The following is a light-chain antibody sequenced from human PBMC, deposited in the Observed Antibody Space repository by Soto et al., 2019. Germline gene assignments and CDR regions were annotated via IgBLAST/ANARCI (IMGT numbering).Light chain of an antibody. V-gene: IGKV4-1*01. J-gene: IGKJ1*01. CDR2: WAS. CDR3: QHYYNSPWT. Sequence: DIVMTQSPDSLAVSLGERATINCKSSQSVLYSSNNKNYLAWYQQKPGQPPKLLIYWASTRESGVPDRFSGSGSGTDFTLTISSLQAVDVAVYYYQHYYNSPWTFGQGTNVEIK. CDR1: QSVLYSSNNKNY.